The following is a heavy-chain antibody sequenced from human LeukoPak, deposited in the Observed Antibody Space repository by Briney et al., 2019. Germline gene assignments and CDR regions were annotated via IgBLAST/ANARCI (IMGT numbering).Heavy chain of an antibody. V-gene: IGHV6-1*01. D-gene: IGHD6-19*01. Sequence: SQTLSPTCAISGDSVSSNSAAWNWIRQSPSRGLEWLGRTYYRSKWYHDYAVSVESRIIINPDTSKNQFSLQLNSVTPEDTAVYYCARVGGGWQKGFDYWGQGTLVTVSS. CDR2: TYYRSKWYH. J-gene: IGHJ4*02. CDR3: ARVGGGWQKGFDY. CDR1: GDSVSSNSAA.